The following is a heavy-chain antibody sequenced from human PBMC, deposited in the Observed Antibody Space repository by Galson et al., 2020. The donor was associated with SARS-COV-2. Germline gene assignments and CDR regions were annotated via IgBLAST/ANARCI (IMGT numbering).Heavy chain of an antibody. CDR1: GGSFSGYY. CDR3: ARGRGFMGYSRNLGYYMDV. J-gene: IGHJ6*03. Sequence: SETLSLTCAVYGGSFSGYYWSWIRQPPGKGLEWIGEINHSGSTNYNPSLKSRVTISVDTSKNQFSLKLSSVTAADTAVYYCARGRGFMGYSRNLGYYMDVWGKGTTVTVSS. D-gene: IGHD3-22*01. CDR2: INHSGST. V-gene: IGHV4-34*01.